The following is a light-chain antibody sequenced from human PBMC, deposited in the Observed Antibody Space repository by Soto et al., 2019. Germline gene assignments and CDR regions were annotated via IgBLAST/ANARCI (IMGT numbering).Light chain of an antibody. CDR1: SSDVGGYNY. Sequence: QSVLTQPRSVSGSPGQSVTISCTGTSSDVGGYNYVSWYQQHPGKAPKLMIYDVSQRPLGVPVRFSGSKSGTSASLAISGLQSEDEADYYCATWDDRIYVFGAGTKVTVL. CDR2: DVS. J-gene: IGLJ1*01. V-gene: IGLV2-11*01. CDR3: ATWDDRIYV.